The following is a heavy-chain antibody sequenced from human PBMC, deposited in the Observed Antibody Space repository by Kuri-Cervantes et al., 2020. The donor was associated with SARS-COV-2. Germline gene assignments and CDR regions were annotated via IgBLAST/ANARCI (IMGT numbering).Heavy chain of an antibody. V-gene: IGHV1-69*04. CDR1: GFTFTSSA. CDR2: IIPILGIA. Sequence: SVKVSCKASGFTFTSSAMQWVRQAPGQGLEWMGRIIPILGIANYAQKFQGRVTITADKSTSTAYMELGSLRSEDTAVYYCAKVGYSGYDFFGNLDYWGQGTLVTVSS. J-gene: IGHJ4*02. CDR3: AKVGYSGYDFFGNLDY. D-gene: IGHD5-12*01.